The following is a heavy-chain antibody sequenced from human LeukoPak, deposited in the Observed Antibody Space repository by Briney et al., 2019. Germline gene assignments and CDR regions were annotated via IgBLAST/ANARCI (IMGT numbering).Heavy chain of an antibody. J-gene: IGHJ4*02. CDR3: ARDGTSTRYYFDY. CDR2: IIPIFGTA. D-gene: IGHD1-26*01. CDR1: GGTFSSYA. Sequence: SVKASCKASGGTFSSYAISWVRQAPGQGLEWMGGIIPIFGTANYAQKFQGRVTITADESTSTAYMELSSLRSEDTAVYYCARDGTSTRYYFDYWGQGTLVTVSS. V-gene: IGHV1-69*13.